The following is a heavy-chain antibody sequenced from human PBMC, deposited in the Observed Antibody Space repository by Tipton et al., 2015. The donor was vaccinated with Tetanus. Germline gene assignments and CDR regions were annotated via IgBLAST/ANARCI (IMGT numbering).Heavy chain of an antibody. CDR1: GDSISSSEYY. CDR2: VYYDGSA. J-gene: IGHJ6*02. V-gene: IGHV4-39*07. Sequence: TLSLTCTVSGDSISSSEYYWGWIRQPPGEGLEWIASVYYDGSAYTNPSLKSRIAISIDPSGSQFSLSLNSVTAADTAVYYCARMQRYGMDVWGQGTTVTVSS. D-gene: IGHD6-25*01. CDR3: ARMQRYGMDV.